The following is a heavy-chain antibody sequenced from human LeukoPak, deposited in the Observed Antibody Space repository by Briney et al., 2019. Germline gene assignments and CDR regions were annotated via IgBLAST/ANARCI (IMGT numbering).Heavy chain of an antibody. CDR2: INPSGGST. J-gene: IGHJ5*02. V-gene: IGHV1-46*01. D-gene: IGHD2-2*01. CDR1: GYTFTSYY. CDR3: ARGGVVVPAARDDWFDP. Sequence: ASVKVSCKASGYTFTSYYMHWVRQAPGQGLEWMGIINPSGGSTSCAQKFQGRVTMTRDTSTSTVYMELSSLRSEDTAVYYCARGGVVVPAARDDWFDPWGQGTLVTVSS.